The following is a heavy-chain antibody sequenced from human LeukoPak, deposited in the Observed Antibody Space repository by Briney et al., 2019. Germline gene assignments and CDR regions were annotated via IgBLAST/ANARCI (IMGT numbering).Heavy chain of an antibody. Sequence: SETLSLTCTVSGGSISNYYWSWIRQPPGKGLEWIGYLYYNGGTNYNPSLKSRVTISVDTSKNQFSLKLSSVTAADTAVYYCARFAAVALDLYYYYGMDVWGQGTTVTVSS. J-gene: IGHJ6*02. CDR1: GGSISNYY. CDR2: LYYNGGT. CDR3: ARFAAVALDLYYYYGMDV. V-gene: IGHV4-59*01.